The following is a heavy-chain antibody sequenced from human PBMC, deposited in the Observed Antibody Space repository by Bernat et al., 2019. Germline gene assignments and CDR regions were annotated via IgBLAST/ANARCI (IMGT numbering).Heavy chain of an antibody. V-gene: IGHV3-7*03. J-gene: IGHJ1*01. CDR2: IKQDGSEK. CDR3: ARMFWSGYQRYFQH. Sequence: EVQLVESGGGLVQPGGSLRLSCAASGFTFSSYWMSWVRQAPGKGLEWVANIKQDGSEKYYVDSVKGRFTISRDNAKNSLYLQMNSLRAEDTAVYYCARMFWSGYQRYFQHWGQGTLVTVSS. D-gene: IGHD3-3*01. CDR1: GFTFSSYW.